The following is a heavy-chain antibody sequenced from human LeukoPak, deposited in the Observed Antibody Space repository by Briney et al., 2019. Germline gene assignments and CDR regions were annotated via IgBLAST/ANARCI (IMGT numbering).Heavy chain of an antibody. CDR1: GYTFTDYY. J-gene: IGHJ4*02. D-gene: IGHD3-3*01. Sequence: GASVKVSCKASGYTFTDYYMHWVQQAPGKGLEWMGRVDPEDGETIYAEKFQGRVTITADTSTDTAYMELSSLRSEDTAVYYCATVALGITIFGVGDYWGQGTLVTVSS. V-gene: IGHV1-69-2*01. CDR3: ATVALGITIFGVGDY. CDR2: VDPEDGET.